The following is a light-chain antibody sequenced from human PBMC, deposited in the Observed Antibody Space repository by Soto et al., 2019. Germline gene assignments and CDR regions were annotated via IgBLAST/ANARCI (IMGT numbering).Light chain of an antibody. Sequence: IQMTQSPSSLSASVGDRVTITCRASQAIKDDLVWYQQRPGKAPKLLIYRSSNLQSGVPSRFSGSGSGTELTLTISSLQSDDFAVYHCQQYNSWPPTFGHGTRLEIK. V-gene: IGKV1-17*01. CDR2: RSS. CDR3: QQYNSWPPT. J-gene: IGKJ5*01. CDR1: QAIKDD.